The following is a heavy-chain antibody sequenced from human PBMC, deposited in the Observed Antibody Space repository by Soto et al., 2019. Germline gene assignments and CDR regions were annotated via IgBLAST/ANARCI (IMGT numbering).Heavy chain of an antibody. CDR1: EFTFNTYA. V-gene: IGHV3-23*01. CDR2: ISVSGVGT. Sequence: EVQLLESGGGLVQPGGSLRLSCPASEFTFNTYAMGWFGQAPGKGLEWFSVISVSGVGTYYANPVKGRFTISRDTSKNTLYLQMNSLRADDTAVYYCAKSGGASPYYFDYWGRGTLVTVSS. J-gene: IGHJ4*02. CDR3: AKSGGASPYYFDY. D-gene: IGHD1-26*01.